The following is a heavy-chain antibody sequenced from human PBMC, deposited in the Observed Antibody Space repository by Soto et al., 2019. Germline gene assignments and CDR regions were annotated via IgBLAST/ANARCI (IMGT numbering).Heavy chain of an antibody. CDR2: IYWDDDK. J-gene: IGHJ4*02. V-gene: IGHV2-5*02. CDR1: GFSLSTTGVA. CDR3: AHSQRGPRDF. D-gene: IGHD5-12*01. Sequence: QITLKESGPTLVRPTQTLTLTCTFSGFSLSTTGVAVAWLRQPPGEALEWLALIYWDDDKRYNSSLKSRLTITKDTSRDQVVLAMTNMDPMDTATYFCAHSQRGPRDFWGPGILVTVSS.